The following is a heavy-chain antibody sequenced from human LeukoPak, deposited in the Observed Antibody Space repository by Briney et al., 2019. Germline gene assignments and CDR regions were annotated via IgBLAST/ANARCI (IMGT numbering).Heavy chain of an antibody. CDR3: AKGRPGIDPYYGMDV. CDR1: GFTFSSYT. D-gene: IGHD3-10*01. V-gene: IGHV3-23*01. Sequence: GGSLRLSCTASGFTFSSYTMSWVRQAPGKGLKWVSTITTGGPNTYYADSVKGRFTVSRDDSKNTLYLQMNSLRAEDTAVYYCAKGRPGIDPYYGMDVWGRGTTVTVSS. CDR2: ITTGGPNT. J-gene: IGHJ6*02.